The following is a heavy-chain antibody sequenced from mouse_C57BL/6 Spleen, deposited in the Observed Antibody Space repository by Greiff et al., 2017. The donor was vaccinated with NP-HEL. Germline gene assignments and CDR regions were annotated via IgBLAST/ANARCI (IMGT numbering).Heavy chain of an antibody. V-gene: IGHV1-64*01. CDR1: GYTFTSYW. CDR3: ARTYDGYFYFDY. D-gene: IGHD2-3*01. CDR2: IHPNSGST. J-gene: IGHJ2*01. Sequence: QVQLQQPGAELVKPGASVKLSCKASGYTFTSYWMHWVKQRPGQGLEWIGMIHPNSGSTNYNEKFKSKATLTVDKSSSTAYMQLSSLTSEDSAVYYCARTYDGYFYFDYWGQGTTLTVSS.